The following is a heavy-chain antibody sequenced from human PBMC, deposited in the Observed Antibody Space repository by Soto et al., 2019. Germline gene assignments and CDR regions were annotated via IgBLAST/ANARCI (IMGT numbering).Heavy chain of an antibody. J-gene: IGHJ5*02. CDR2: IYYGGTT. Sequence: SETLCLTCCLAGGTFGANCVSWIRQYPGKGLEWVGYIYYGGTTSYNPSLKSRVTISLETSKSQFSLRLTSVTAADTAVYYCARHQSHSSSYVDPWGQGTLVTVSS. CDR1: GGTFGANC. CDR3: ARHQSHSSSYVDP. V-gene: IGHV4-59*08. D-gene: IGHD6-13*01.